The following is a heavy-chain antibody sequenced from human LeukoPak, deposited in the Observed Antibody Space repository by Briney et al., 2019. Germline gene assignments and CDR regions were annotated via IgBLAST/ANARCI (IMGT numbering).Heavy chain of an antibody. CDR1: GFPFCEYH. D-gene: IGHD1-26*01. Sequence: GGSLRLSCAASGFPFCEYHIRWISRTPGRGLVWVSYISSSGSTIYYADSVKGRFTISRDNAKNSLYLQMNSLRAEDTAVYYCAREGAARFYLDFWGQGTLVTVSS. V-gene: IGHV3-11*01. CDR2: ISSSGSTI. CDR3: AREGAARFYLDF. J-gene: IGHJ4*02.